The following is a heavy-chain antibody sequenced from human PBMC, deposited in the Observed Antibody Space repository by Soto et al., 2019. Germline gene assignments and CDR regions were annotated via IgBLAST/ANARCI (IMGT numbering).Heavy chain of an antibody. J-gene: IGHJ4*02. D-gene: IGHD2-2*02. Sequence: WASVKVSCKASGCTFSSYAISWVRQAPGQGLEWMGGIIPIFGTANYAQKFQGRVTITADESTSTAYMELSSLRSEDTAVYYCHYIPGTPRFEYWGQGTLVIVS. CDR2: IIPIFGTA. V-gene: IGHV1-69*13. CDR1: GCTFSSYA. CDR3: HYIPGTPRFEY.